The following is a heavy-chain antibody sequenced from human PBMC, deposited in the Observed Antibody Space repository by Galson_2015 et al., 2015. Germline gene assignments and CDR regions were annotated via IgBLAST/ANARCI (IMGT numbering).Heavy chain of an antibody. CDR1: GFTFSGYR. CDR3: ARDQGALSYFDY. J-gene: IGHJ4*02. V-gene: IGHV3-48*02. Sequence: SLRLSCAASGFTFSGYRMNWVRQAPGKGLEWVSYISSGGTNIYYADSVKGRFNISRDNAKNSLYLQMNSLRDEDMAVYYCARDQGALSYFDYWGQGTLVTVSS. CDR2: ISSGGTNI. D-gene: IGHD3-10*01.